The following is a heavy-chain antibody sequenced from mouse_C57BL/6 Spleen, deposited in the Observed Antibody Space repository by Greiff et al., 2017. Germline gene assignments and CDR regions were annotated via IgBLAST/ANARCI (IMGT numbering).Heavy chain of an antibody. CDR1: GFTFSSYA. D-gene: IGHD2-1*01. V-gene: IGHV5-9-1*02. J-gene: IGHJ4*01. CDR3: TRFYYGNYEGAMDY. Sequence: EVKLVESGEGLVKPGGSLKLSCAASGFTFSSYAMSWVRQTPEKRLEWVAYISSGGDYIYYADTVKGRFTISRDNARNTLYLQMSSLKSEDTAMYYCTRFYYGNYEGAMDYWGQGTSVTVSS. CDR2: ISSGGDYI.